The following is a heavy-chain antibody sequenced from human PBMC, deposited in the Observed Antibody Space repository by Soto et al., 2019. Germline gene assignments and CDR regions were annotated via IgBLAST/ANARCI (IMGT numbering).Heavy chain of an antibody. Sequence: ASVKVSCKASGYTFTGYYMHWVRQAPGQGLERMGWINPNSGGTNYAQKFQGWVTMTRDTSISTAYMELSRLRSDDTAVYYCARERRGWESDAFDIWGQGTMVTVSS. CDR1: GYTFTGYY. CDR2: INPNSGGT. D-gene: IGHD6-19*01. CDR3: ARERRGWESDAFDI. J-gene: IGHJ3*02. V-gene: IGHV1-2*04.